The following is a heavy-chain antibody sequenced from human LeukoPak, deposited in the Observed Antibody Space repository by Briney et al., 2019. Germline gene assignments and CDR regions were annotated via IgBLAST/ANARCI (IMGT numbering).Heavy chain of an antibody. CDR3: AEITMVRGVIRIWAFDI. CDR2: IYYSGST. Sequence: SETLSLTCTVSGGSISSSSYYWGWIRQPPGKGLEWIGSIYYSGSTYYNPSLKSRVTISVDTSKNQFSLKLSSVTAADTAVYYCAEITMVRGVIRIWAFDIWGQGTMVTVPS. D-gene: IGHD3-10*01. V-gene: IGHV4-39*07. CDR1: GGSISSSSYY. J-gene: IGHJ3*02.